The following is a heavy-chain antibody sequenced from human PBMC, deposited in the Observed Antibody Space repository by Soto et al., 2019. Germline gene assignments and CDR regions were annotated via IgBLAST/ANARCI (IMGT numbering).Heavy chain of an antibody. CDR2: MNPNSGNT. CDR3: AREVITFGGVISPSYYYMDV. CDR1: GYTFTSYD. V-gene: IGHV1-8*01. D-gene: IGHD3-16*02. J-gene: IGHJ6*03. Sequence: ASVKVSCKASGYTFTSYDINWVRQATGQGLEWMGWMNPNSGNTGYAQKFQGRVTMTRNTSISTAYMELSSLRSEDTAVYYCAREVITFGGVISPSYYYMDVWGKGTTVTVSS.